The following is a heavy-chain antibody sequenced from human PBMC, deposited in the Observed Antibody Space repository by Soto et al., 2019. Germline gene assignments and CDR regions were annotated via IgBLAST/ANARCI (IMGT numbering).Heavy chain of an antibody. Sequence: QVQLVQSGAEVKKPGASVKVSCKASGYTFTSYGISWGRQAPGQGLEWMGWISAYNGNTNYAQKLQARVTKTTDTSTISPHTQPRSLRSGDTREYSSESEKRSSLIWGQGTLVTVSP. CDR2: ISAYNGNT. CDR1: GYTFTSYG. CDR3: ESEKRSSLI. J-gene: IGHJ4*02. V-gene: IGHV1-18*01.